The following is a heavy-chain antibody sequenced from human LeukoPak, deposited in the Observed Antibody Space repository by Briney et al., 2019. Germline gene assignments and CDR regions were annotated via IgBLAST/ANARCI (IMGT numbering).Heavy chain of an antibody. CDR1: GYTFTGYY. V-gene: IGHV1-69*06. Sequence: GASVKVSCKASGYTFTGYYMHWVQQAPGQGLEWMGGIIPIFGTANYAQKFQGRVTITADKSTSTAYMELSSLRSEDTAVYYCARGEGYSYGSNPSWYFDYWGQGTLVTVSS. J-gene: IGHJ4*02. D-gene: IGHD5-18*01. CDR3: ARGEGYSYGSNPSWYFDY. CDR2: IIPIFGTA.